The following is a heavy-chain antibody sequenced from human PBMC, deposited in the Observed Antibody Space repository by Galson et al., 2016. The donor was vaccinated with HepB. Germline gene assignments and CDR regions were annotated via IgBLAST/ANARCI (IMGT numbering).Heavy chain of an antibody. CDR2: VSAHNGKT. CDR3: ARVGCGVATCYDYYYFDL. CDR1: AYTFSSYG. D-gene: IGHD3-16*01. V-gene: IGHV1-18*01. J-gene: IGHJ2*01. Sequence: SVKVSCKASAYTFSSYGISWVRQAPGQGLEWMGWVSAHNGKTNYAETFKGRLTLTTDSSTSTAYMELRSLRSDDTAVYYCARVGCGVATCYDYYYFDLWSRGTLVSVSS.